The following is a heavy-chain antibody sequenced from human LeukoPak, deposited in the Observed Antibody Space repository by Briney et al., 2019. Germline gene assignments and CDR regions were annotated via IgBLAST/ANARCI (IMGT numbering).Heavy chain of an antibody. D-gene: IGHD3-10*01. CDR2: ISSSSSYI. V-gene: IGHV3-21*01. J-gene: IGHJ6*03. Sequence: GGSLRLSCAASGFTFSSYSMNWVRQAPGKGLEWVSSISSSSSYIYYADSVKGRFTISRDNAKNSLYLQMNSLRAEDTAVYYCARSLGSRYYYYYMDVWGKGTTVTVSS. CDR1: GFTFSSYS. CDR3: ARSLGSRYYYYYMDV.